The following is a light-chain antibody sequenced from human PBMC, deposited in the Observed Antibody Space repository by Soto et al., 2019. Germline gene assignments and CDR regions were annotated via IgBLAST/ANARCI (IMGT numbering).Light chain of an antibody. CDR3: SSYTTSSNWV. J-gene: IGLJ3*02. CDR2: EVS. CDR1: SSDVGNYNY. Sequence: QSALTQPASVSGSPGQSITISCTGTSSDVGNYNYVSWFQHHPGKAPMLIIYEVSNRPSGVSNRFSGSKSGNTASLTISGLQPEDEADYYCSSYTTSSNWVFGGGTKLTVL. V-gene: IGLV2-14*01.